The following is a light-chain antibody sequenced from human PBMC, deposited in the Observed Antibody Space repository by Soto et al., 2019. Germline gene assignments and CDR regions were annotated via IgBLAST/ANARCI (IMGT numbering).Light chain of an antibody. J-gene: IGLJ2*01. V-gene: IGLV2-11*01. CDR1: SSDVGGYNY. CDR2: DVS. Sequence: QSALTQPRSVSGSPGQSVTISCNGTSSDVGGYNYVSWYQQHPGKAPKHMIFDVSKRPSGVPDRFSGSKSGNTASLTISGLQAEDEADYYFCSYAGSYNVVFGGGTKVTV. CDR3: CSYAGSYNVV.